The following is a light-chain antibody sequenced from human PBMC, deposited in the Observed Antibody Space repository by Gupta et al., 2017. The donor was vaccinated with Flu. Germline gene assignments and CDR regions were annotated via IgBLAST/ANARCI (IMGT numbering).Light chain of an antibody. V-gene: IGLV1-47*01. J-gene: IGLJ2*01. CDR3: AAWDDSMSAHVV. CDR1: SSNIGSNY. CDR2: RNN. Sequence: SVLTQPPSASGTPGQRVTISCSGSSSNIGSNYVYWYQQLPGTAPKLLIYRNNQRPSGVPDRFSGSKSGTSASLAISXLXSEDEAXYYCAAWDDSMSAHVVFGGGTKLTVL.